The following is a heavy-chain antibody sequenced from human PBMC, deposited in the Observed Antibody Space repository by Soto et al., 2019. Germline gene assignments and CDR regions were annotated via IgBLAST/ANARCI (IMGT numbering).Heavy chain of an antibody. CDR3: ARPHYGGNSHDAFDI. J-gene: IGHJ3*02. CDR1: GFTFSSYW. V-gene: IGHV3-7*03. D-gene: IGHD4-17*01. CDR2: IKQDGSEK. Sequence: PGGSLRLSCAASGFTFSSYWMSWVRQAPGKGLEWVANIKQDGSEKYYVDSVKGRFTISRDNAKNSLYLQMNSLRAEDTAVYYCARPHYGGNSHDAFDIWGQGTMVTVSS.